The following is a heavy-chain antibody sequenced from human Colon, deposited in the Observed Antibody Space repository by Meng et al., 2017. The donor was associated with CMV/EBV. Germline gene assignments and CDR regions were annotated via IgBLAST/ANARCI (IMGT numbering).Heavy chain of an antibody. J-gene: IGHJ4*02. CDR2: MNPDSGHT. D-gene: IGHD2-21*01. V-gene: IGHV1-8*01. CDR3: VRGRVVGGG. Sequence: ASVKVSCKASNDTITRFGINWVRRAPGQGLEWMGWMNPDSGHTAYAQKFQGRITMTRDTSVTTAYLEITSLRSDDTAVYYCVRGRVVGGGWGQGTLVTVSS. CDR1: NDTITRFG.